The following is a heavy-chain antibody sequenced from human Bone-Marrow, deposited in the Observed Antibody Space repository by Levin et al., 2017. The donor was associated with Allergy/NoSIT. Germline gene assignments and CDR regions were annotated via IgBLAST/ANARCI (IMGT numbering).Heavy chain of an antibody. V-gene: IGHV3-11*06. CDR3: ARVQYYDVWSAYAD. D-gene: IGHD3-3*01. CDR1: GFTFSHYY. Sequence: GGSLRLSCAASGFTFSHYYMNWIRQAPGKGPEWVSYISSSNTYTKYADSVKGRFTISRDDAKNSLYLQMNSLRVEDTAVYYCARVQYYDVWSAYADWGQGTLVTVSS. CDR2: ISSSNTYT. J-gene: IGHJ4*02.